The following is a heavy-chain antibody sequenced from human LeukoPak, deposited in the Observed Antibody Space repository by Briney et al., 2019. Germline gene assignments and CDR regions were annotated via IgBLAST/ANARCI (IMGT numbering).Heavy chain of an antibody. CDR2: INHSGST. CDR1: GGSISSSSYY. Sequence: SETLSLTCTVSGGSISSSSYYWSCIRQPPGKGLEWIGEINHSGSTNYNPSLKSRVTISVDTSKNQFSLKLSSVTAADTAVYYCARSNWNKPLGYWGQGTLVTVSS. J-gene: IGHJ4*02. V-gene: IGHV4-39*07. CDR3: ARSNWNKPLGY. D-gene: IGHD1/OR15-1a*01.